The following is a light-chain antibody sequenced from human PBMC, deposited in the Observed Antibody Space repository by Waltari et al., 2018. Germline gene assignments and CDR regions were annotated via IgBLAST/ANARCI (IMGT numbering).Light chain of an antibody. J-gene: IGKJ2*02. CDR1: QSIIARF. CDR3: EEYGGSPPCT. CDR2: ATS. Sequence: VLPQPPGTLSLSPGQTVTISCRASQSIIARFLAWYQQRPGQAPRLLMYATSTRATGIPDRIRGGGSGTDLTHTNTRLEAEEFALYCGEEYGGSPPCTCGQGTSVE. V-gene: IGKV3-20*01.